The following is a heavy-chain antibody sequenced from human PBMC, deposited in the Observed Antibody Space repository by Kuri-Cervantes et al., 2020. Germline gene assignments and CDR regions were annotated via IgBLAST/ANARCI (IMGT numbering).Heavy chain of an antibody. V-gene: IGHV3-23*01. D-gene: IGHD4-11*01. CDR2: ISGSGVST. CDR1: GFTFSSYA. J-gene: IGHJ3*01. CDR3: ARVADYSNSGFDV. Sequence: GESLKISCAASGFTFSSYAMTWVRQAPGKGLEWVSGISGSGVSTYYTDSVKGRFTISRDTSKNTLYLQMNNLRAEDTGVYYCARVADYSNSGFDVWGQGTVVTVSS.